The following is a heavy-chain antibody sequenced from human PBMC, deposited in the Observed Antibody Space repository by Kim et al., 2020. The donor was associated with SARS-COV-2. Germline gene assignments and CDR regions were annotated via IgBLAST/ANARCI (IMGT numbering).Heavy chain of an antibody. CDR3: AKSNHVYYLDDH. D-gene: IGHD3-10*01. CDR2: IRGGSP. Sequence: GGSLRLSCVASGFPFSNYAMSWVRQAPGRGLQWVSVIRGGSPLYADSGRGRFIMSRDNSANTIYLGMSSLRVEDAARYFCAKSNHVYYLDDHWGQGTQVTVAA. V-gene: IGHV3-23*01. J-gene: IGHJ4*02. CDR1: GFPFSNYA.